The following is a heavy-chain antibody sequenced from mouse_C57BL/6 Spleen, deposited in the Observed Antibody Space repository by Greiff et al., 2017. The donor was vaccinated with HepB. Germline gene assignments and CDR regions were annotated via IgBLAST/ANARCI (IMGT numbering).Heavy chain of an antibody. Sequence: QVQLKQSGAELVRPGASVTLSCKASGYTFTDYEMHWVKQTPVHGLEWIGAIDPETGGTAYNQKFKGKAILTADKSSSTAYMELRSLTSEDSAVYYCTRTTTVDDFDYWGQGTTLTVSS. CDR3: TRTTTVDDFDY. CDR1: GYTFTDYE. J-gene: IGHJ2*01. CDR2: IDPETGGT. V-gene: IGHV1-15*01. D-gene: IGHD1-1*01.